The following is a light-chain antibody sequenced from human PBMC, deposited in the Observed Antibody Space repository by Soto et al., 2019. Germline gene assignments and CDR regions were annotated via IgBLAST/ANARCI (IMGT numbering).Light chain of an antibody. J-gene: IGKJ4*01. V-gene: IGKV3D-15*01. CDR3: QQYNNWPLT. CDR1: QSVSGI. CDR2: GAS. Sequence: EIVLTQSPGTLSLSPGDRATLSCRASQSVSGIFLAWYQKKPGQAPRLLIYGASTRATSIPARFSGSGSGTEFTLTISSLQSEDFAVYYCQQYNNWPLTFGGGTKVDI.